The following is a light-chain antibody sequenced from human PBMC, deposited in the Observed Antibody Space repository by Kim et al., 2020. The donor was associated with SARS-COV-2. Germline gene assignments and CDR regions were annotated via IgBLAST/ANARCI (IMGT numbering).Light chain of an antibody. CDR1: QSISGY. CDR2: AAS. V-gene: IGKV1-39*01. J-gene: IGKJ2*01. Sequence: SASVGDSVTITCRASQSISGYLNWYQQKPEKAPNLLIYAASNLQDGVPSRFSGSGFGTDFTLTIRSLQPEDLSTYYCQQSDTAPYTFGQGTKLEI. CDR3: QQSDTAPYT.